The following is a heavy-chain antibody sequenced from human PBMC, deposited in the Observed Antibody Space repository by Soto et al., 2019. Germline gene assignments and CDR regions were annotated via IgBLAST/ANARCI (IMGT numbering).Heavy chain of an antibody. J-gene: IGHJ6*02. Sequence: PGGSLRLSCAASGFTFSDYYMSWIRRAPGKGLEWVGRIKSKTDGGTTDYAAPVKGRFTISRDDSKNTLYLQMNSLKTEDTAVYYCTTDGVVADTSYYYYGMDVWGQGTRVTVSS. CDR3: TTDGVVADTSYYYYGMDV. D-gene: IGHD2-15*01. CDR1: GFTFSDYY. CDR2: IKSKTDGGTT. V-gene: IGHV3-15*01.